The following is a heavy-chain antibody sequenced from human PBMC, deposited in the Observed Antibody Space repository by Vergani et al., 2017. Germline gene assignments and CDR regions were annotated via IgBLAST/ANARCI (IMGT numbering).Heavy chain of an antibody. CDR2: INPSGGHL. D-gene: IGHD3-9*01. J-gene: IGHJ4*02. Sequence: QVQVVQSGAEVKKSGASVKVPCKTSGSTFSNDYMHWVRQAPGQGLEWMGIINPSGGHLNYAQKFQGRVTMTRDKSTSTVYMELSSLRSEETAIYYCARGDYGILTGYGYWGQGTMVTVSA. V-gene: IGHV1-46*03. CDR1: GSTFSNDY. CDR3: ARGDYGILTGYGY.